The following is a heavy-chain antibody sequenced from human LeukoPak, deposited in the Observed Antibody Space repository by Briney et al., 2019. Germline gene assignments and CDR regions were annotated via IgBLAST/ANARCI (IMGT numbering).Heavy chain of an antibody. Sequence: DGSNKYYADSVKGRFTISRDNSKNTLYLQMNSLRAEDTAVYYCARDPSPEVVVISWFDPWGQGTLVTVSS. D-gene: IGHD3-22*01. V-gene: IGHV3-30-3*01. J-gene: IGHJ5*02. CDR3: ARDPSPEVVVISWFDP. CDR2: DGSNK.